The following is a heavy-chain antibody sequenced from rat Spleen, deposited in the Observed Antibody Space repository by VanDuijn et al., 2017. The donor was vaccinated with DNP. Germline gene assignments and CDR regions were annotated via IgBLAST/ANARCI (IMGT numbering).Heavy chain of an antibody. CDR2: VPSSGGST. D-gene: IGHD5-1*01. CDR3: ARGSGTYYWYFDF. Sequence: EVRVEESGGDLVQPGRSLKLSCVASRFTFNSYWMAWIRQVPGKGLEWVASVPSSGGSTYYPDSVKGRFIISRDNARNTLYLQMNSLRSEDTATYFCARGSGTYYWYFDFWGPGTMVTVSS. V-gene: IGHV5-31*01. J-gene: IGHJ1*01. CDR1: RFTFNSYW.